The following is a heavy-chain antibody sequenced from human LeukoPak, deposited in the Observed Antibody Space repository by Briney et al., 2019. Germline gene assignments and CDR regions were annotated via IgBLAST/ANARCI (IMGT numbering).Heavy chain of an antibody. J-gene: IGHJ6*03. Sequence: PSETLSLTCAVYGGSFSGYYWSWIRQPPGKGLEWIGEINHRGSTNYNPSLKSRVTISVDTSKNQFSLKLSSVTAADTAVYYCARVRGYGYYYMDVWGKGTTVTVSS. CDR1: GGSFSGYY. CDR2: INHRGST. CDR3: ARVRGYGYYYMDV. V-gene: IGHV4-34*01. D-gene: IGHD3-3*01.